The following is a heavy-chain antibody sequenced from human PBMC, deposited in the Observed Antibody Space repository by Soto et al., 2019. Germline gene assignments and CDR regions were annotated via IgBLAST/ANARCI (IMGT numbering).Heavy chain of an antibody. CDR2: IYYSGST. Sequence: SETLSLTCTVSGGSISSSSYYWGWIRQPPGKGLEWIGSIYYSGSTYYNTSLKSRVTISVDTSKNQFSLKLSSVTAADTAVYYCARHFVGIVVVPAAMHGAFDIWGQGTMVTVSS. V-gene: IGHV4-39*01. J-gene: IGHJ3*02. D-gene: IGHD2-2*01. CDR1: GGSISSSSYY. CDR3: ARHFVGIVVVPAAMHGAFDI.